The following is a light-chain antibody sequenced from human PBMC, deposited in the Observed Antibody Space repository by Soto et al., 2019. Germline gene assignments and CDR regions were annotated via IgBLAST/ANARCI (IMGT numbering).Light chain of an antibody. J-gene: IGKJ2*01. CDR1: QSVSGN. V-gene: IGKV3-20*01. CDR3: QHYDESIFAYT. Sequence: VLTQSPATLSAAPGERVSLSCRATQSVSGNLAGYQQKPGQAPRLLIYGASSRATGIPERFTGSGSGTDFTLTINRLEPEDFAVYYCQHYDESIFAYTFGQGTNVDIK. CDR2: GAS.